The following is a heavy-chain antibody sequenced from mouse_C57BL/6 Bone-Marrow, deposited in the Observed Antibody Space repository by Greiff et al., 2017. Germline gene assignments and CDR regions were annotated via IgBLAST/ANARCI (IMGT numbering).Heavy chain of an antibody. V-gene: IGHV1-81*01. J-gene: IGHJ2*01. CDR1: GYTFTSYG. Sequence: VQLVESGAELARPGASVKLSCKASGYTFTSYGISWVKQRTGQGLEWIGEIYPRSGNTYYTEKFKGKATLTADKSSSTAYMGLRSVTSEDSAGYSCAGWGGGLDDWGKGTTLTVSS. CDR2: IYPRSGNT. CDR3: AGWGGGLDD.